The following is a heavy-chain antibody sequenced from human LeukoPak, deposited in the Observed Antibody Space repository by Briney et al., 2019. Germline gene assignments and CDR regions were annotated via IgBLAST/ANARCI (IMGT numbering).Heavy chain of an antibody. CDR1: GGTFSSYA. D-gene: IGHD3-22*01. Sequence: SVKVSCKASGGTFSSYAISWVRQAPGQGLEWMGGIIPIFGTANYAQKFQGRVTITAEESTSTAYMELSSLRSEDTAVYYCAGGYYYDSSGYYPTRTRFDYWDQGTLVTVSS. CDR2: IIPIFGTA. V-gene: IGHV1-69*01. J-gene: IGHJ4*02. CDR3: AGGYYYDSSGYYPTRTRFDY.